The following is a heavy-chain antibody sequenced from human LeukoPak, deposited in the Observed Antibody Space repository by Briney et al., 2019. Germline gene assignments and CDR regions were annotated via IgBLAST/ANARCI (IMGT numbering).Heavy chain of an antibody. CDR2: IIPFFGTA. J-gene: IGHJ6*03. CDR3: ARVINGLELRSYYYMDV. CDR1: GGSFSSYA. D-gene: IGHD1-7*01. V-gene: IGHV1-69*06. Sequence: ASVKVSCKASGGSFSSYATSWVRQAPGQGLEWMGGIIPFFGTANYAQKFQGRVTITADKSTSTAYMELSSLRSEDTAVYYCARVINGLELRSYYYMDVWGKGTTVTVSS.